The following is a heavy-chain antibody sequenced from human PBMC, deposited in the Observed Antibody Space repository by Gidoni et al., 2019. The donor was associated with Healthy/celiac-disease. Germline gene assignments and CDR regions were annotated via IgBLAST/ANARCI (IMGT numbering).Heavy chain of an antibody. CDR2: IYHSGST. J-gene: IGHJ5*02. CDR3: AREELEYGDYGWFDP. CDR1: GYSISSGYY. D-gene: IGHD4-17*01. V-gene: IGHV4-38-2*02. Sequence: QVQLQESGPGLVKPSETLSLTCTVSGYSISSGYYWGWIRQPPGKGLEWIGSIYHSGSTYYNPSLKSRVTISVDTSKNQFSLKLSSVTAADTAVYYCAREELEYGDYGWFDPWGQGTLVTVSS.